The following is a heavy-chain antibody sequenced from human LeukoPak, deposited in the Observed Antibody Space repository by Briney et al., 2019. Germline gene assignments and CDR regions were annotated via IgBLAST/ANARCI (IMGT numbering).Heavy chain of an antibody. V-gene: IGHV4-61*01. J-gene: IGHJ4*02. Sequence: SETLSLTCTVSGGSISSGSYYWSWIRQPPGKGLEWIGYIYYSGSTNYNPSLKSRVTISVDTSKNPFSLKLSSVTAADTAVYYCARADTNFGVVNYFDFWGQGTLVSVSS. D-gene: IGHD3-3*01. CDR1: GGSISSGSYY. CDR2: IYYSGST. CDR3: ARADTNFGVVNYFDF.